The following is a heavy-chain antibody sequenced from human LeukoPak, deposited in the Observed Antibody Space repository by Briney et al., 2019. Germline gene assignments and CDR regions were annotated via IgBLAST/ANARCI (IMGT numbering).Heavy chain of an antibody. D-gene: IGHD2-15*01. J-gene: IGHJ3*02. CDR1: GGTFSSYA. Sequence: ASVKVSCKASGGTFSSYAISWVRQAPGQGLEWMGGIIPIFGTANYAQKFQGRVTITADESTSTAYMELSSLRSEDTAVYYCANRKEYCGGGSCYPYAFDIWGQGTMVTVSS. V-gene: IGHV1-69*13. CDR3: ANRKEYCGGGSCYPYAFDI. CDR2: IIPIFGTA.